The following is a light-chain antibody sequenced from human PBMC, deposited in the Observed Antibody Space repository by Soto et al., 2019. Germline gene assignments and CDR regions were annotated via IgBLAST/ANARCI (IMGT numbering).Light chain of an antibody. V-gene: IGLV1-40*01. Sequence: QSVLTQPPSVSGAPGQRVTISCTGSSSNLGAGYDVHWYQHVPGTAPKLMIYEVSKRPSGVPDRFSGSKSGNTASLTVSGLQAEDEADYYCSSYAGSNNYVFGTGTKVTVL. CDR1: SSNLGAGYD. CDR2: EVS. J-gene: IGLJ1*01. CDR3: SSYAGSNNYV.